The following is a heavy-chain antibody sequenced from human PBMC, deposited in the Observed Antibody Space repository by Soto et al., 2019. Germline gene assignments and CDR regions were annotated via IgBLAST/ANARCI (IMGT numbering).Heavy chain of an antibody. D-gene: IGHD3-22*01. CDR3: ARSYYYDSSGYLHDAFDI. Sequence: GGSLRLSCAASGLSVSRNYMSWVRQAPGKGLEWVSLIYSGGLTYYADSVKGRFTISRDNSKNTLYLQMNSLRAEDTAVYYCARSYYYDSSGYLHDAFDIWGQGTMVTVSS. CDR1: GLSVSRNY. J-gene: IGHJ3*02. V-gene: IGHV3-66*01. CDR2: IYSGGLT.